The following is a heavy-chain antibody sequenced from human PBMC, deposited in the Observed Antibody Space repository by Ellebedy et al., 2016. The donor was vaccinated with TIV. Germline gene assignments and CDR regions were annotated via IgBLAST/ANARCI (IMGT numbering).Heavy chain of an antibody. CDR3: ARVPGLAPDY. J-gene: IGHJ4*02. Sequence: GSLRLSCTVSGGSISNYYWTWIRQPAGKGLEWIGRIYATGSTNYNPSLNSRVTMSVDASKNQFSLRLSSVTAADTAVYYCARVPGLAPDYWGQGILATVSS. CDR1: GGSISNYY. D-gene: IGHD3/OR15-3a*01. CDR2: IYATGST. V-gene: IGHV4-4*07.